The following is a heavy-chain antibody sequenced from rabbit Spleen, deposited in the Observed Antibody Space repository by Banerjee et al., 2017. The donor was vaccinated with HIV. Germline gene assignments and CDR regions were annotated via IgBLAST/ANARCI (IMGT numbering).Heavy chain of an antibody. Sequence: QEQLTETGGGLVQPGGSLTLSCKASGIDFTNYYITWVRQAPGKGLEWIGIIYAARGTTDYASWAKGRFTISKTSSTTVTLQMTSLTAADTATYFCARESIYGGAGGDASFNLWGQGTLVTVS. CDR2: IYAARGTT. CDR3: ARESIYGGAGGDASFNL. J-gene: IGHJ4*01. V-gene: IGHV1S45*01. D-gene: IGHD4-2*01. CDR1: GIDFTNYY.